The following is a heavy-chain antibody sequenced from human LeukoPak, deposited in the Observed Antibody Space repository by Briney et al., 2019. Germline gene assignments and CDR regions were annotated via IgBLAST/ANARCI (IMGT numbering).Heavy chain of an antibody. CDR2: IWYDGSNK. Sequence: GGSLRLSCAASGFTFSSYGMHWVRQAPGKGLEWVAVIWYDGSNKYYADSVKGRFTISRDNSKNTLYLQMNSLRAEDTAVYYCARGELWFGESSGYNWFDPWGQGTLVTVSS. J-gene: IGHJ5*02. D-gene: IGHD3-10*01. V-gene: IGHV3-33*08. CDR3: ARGELWFGESSGYNWFDP. CDR1: GFTFSSYG.